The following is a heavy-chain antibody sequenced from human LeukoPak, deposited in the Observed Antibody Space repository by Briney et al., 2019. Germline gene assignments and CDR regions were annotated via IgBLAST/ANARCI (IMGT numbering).Heavy chain of an antibody. D-gene: IGHD2-2*01. CDR1: GGSISSSSYY. J-gene: IGHJ4*02. CDR3: ARQLGYCSSTSCYADKVDY. CDR2: IYYSGST. V-gene: IGHV4-39*01. Sequence: PSETLSLTCAVSGGSISSSSYYWGWIRQPPGKGLEWGGSIYYSGSTYYNPSLKSRVTISVDTSKNQFSLKLSSVTAADTAVYYCARQLGYCSSTSCYADKVDYWGQGTLVTVSS.